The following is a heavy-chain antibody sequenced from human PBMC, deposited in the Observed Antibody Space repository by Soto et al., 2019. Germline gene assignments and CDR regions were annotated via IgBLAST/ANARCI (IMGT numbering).Heavy chain of an antibody. D-gene: IGHD2-2*01. J-gene: IGHJ6*02. CDR1: GDTPTNYW. V-gene: IGHV5-51*01. CDR3: SDAIFCYVIYV. Sequence: GESLKISCKGSGDTPTNYWLGWVRQMPGKGLEWMGIIYPGDSDTKYNPSFQGQVTISVDKSITTTYLQWSSLKASDTAIYYCSDAIFCYVIYVCAQRTAVPVSS. CDR2: IYPGDSDT.